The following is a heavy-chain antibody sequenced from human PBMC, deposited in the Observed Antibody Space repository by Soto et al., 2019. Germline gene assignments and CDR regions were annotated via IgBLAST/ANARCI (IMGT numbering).Heavy chain of an antibody. V-gene: IGHV4-34*01. D-gene: IGHD6-13*01. CDR1: GGSFSGYY. Sequence: PSETLSLTCAVYGGSFSGYYWSWIRQPPGKGLEWIGEINHSGSTNYNPSLKSRVTISVDTSKNQFSLKLSSVTAADTAVYYCARARRYIAAAGTFDYWGQGTLVTVSS. CDR2: INHSGST. CDR3: ARARRYIAAAGTFDY. J-gene: IGHJ4*02.